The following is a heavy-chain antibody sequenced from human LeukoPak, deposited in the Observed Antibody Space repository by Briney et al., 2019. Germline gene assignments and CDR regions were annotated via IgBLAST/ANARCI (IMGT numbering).Heavy chain of an antibody. V-gene: IGHV4-61*02. Sequence: SETLSLTCTVSGGSMSSSSNYWNCIRQPAGKGLEWIGRIYSSGTTTYNPSLKGRVTISLDTSKNQFSLKLTCVNAADTAVYYCARIFCSGGNCYHFDYWGQGTLVSVSS. CDR3: ARIFCSGGNCYHFDY. D-gene: IGHD2-15*01. CDR1: GGSMSSSSNY. CDR2: IYSSGTT. J-gene: IGHJ4*02.